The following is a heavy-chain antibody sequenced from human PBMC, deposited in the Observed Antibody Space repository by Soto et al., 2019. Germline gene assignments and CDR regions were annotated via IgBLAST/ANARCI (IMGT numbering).Heavy chain of an antibody. J-gene: IGHJ4*02. CDR1: GDSITNNY. CDR2: FHDSRNP. D-gene: IGHD4-4*01. V-gene: IGHV4-59*01. CDR3: AREDRGNSPLDY. Sequence: SETLSLTCTVRGDSITNNYWNWLRQPPGKGLEWIGYFHDSRNPTYNPSLKSRVTISVDSSRNQFSLKLTSVTAADTAVYYCAREDRGNSPLDYWGQGTLVTVSS.